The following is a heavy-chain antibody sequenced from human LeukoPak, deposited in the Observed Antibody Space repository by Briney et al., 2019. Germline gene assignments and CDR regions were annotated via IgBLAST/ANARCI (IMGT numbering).Heavy chain of an antibody. CDR1: AFTFSNFA. CDR3: ARDLLQTFFFDIRGYYSDAFGM. V-gene: IGHV3-23*01. D-gene: IGHD3-22*01. Sequence: QPGGSLRLSCAASAFTFSNFAMSWVRQAPGKGLEWVSTISGSGDNTYYADSVKGRFTISRDNSKNTLSLHMNTLRAEDTAVYYCARDLLQTFFFDIRGYYSDAFGMWGQGTMVTVSP. CDR2: ISGSGDNT. J-gene: IGHJ3*02.